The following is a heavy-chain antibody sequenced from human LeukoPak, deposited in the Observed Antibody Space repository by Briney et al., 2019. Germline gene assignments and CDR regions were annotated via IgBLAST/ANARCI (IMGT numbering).Heavy chain of an antibody. CDR3: ARGRLGSYSDF. J-gene: IGHJ4*02. CDR1: GGSISSYY. D-gene: IGHD3-16*01. CDR2: IYTSGST. V-gene: IGHV4-4*07. Sequence: SETLSLTCTVSGGSISSYYWSWIQQPAGKGLEWIGRIYTSGSTNYNPSLKSRLTISVDTSKKQFSLKLTSVTAADTAVYYCARGRLGSYSDFWGQGTLVTVSS.